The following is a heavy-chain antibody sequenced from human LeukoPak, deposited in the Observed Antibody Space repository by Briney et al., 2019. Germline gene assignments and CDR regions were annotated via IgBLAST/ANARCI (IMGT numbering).Heavy chain of an antibody. V-gene: IGHV1-18*01. Sequence: GASVKVSCKASGYTFTSYGISWVRQAPGQGLEWMGWISAYNGNTNYAQKLQGRVTMTTDTSTSTAYMELRSLRSDDTAVYYCARVPPYDFWSGLYYYYMDVWGKGTTVTVSS. CDR2: ISAYNGNT. CDR3: ARVPPYDFWSGLYYYYMDV. D-gene: IGHD3-3*01. CDR1: GYTFTSYG. J-gene: IGHJ6*03.